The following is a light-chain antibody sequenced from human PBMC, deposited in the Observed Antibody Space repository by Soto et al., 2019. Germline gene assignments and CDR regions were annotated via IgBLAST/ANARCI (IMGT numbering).Light chain of an antibody. CDR1: QSVTKC. V-gene: IGKV3-11*01. Sequence: IVLTQSPATLSLSPGERATLSCRASQSVTKCLAWYQQQPGQAPRLLIYDVSSRAAGIPPRFSGSGSGTDFTLTISSLEPEDFVVYYCQQCNNWPPITFGQGTRLEIK. CDR3: QQCNNWPPIT. J-gene: IGKJ5*01. CDR2: DVS.